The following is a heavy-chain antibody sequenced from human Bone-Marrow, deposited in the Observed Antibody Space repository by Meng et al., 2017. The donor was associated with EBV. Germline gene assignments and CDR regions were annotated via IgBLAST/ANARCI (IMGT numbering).Heavy chain of an antibody. D-gene: IGHD6-6*01. CDR2: IYDGGTT. CDR3: AKSSSSTPGVVDS. J-gene: IGHJ4*02. V-gene: IGHV4-61*01. CDR1: GAPVSGGTFH. Sequence: QVQLQGSGPGLVKPSETLSLTCTVSGAPVSGGTFHWSWIRQPPGKELEWIGYIYDGGTTIYNPSLKSRVTIFLDTSRNQFSLGLRSVTTADTAVYYCAKSSSSTPGVVDSWGQGTLVTVSS.